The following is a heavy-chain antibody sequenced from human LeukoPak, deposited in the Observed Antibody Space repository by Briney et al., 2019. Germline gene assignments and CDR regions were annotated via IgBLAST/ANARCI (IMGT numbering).Heavy chain of an antibody. J-gene: IGHJ4*02. CDR1: GFTFSSYA. CDR2: ISYDGSNK. D-gene: IGHD3-10*01. V-gene: IGHV3-30-3*01. CDR3: ARERGSGSHYIAPFAY. Sequence: GGSLRLSCAASGFTFSSYAMHWVRQAPGRGLEWVAVISYDGSNKYYADSVKGRFTISRDNSKDTLYLQVNSLRAEDAAVYYCARERGSGSHYIAPFAYWGQGTLVTVSS.